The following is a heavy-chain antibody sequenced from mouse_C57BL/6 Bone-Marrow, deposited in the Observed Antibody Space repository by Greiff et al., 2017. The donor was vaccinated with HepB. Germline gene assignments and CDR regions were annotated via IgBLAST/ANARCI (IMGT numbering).Heavy chain of an antibody. J-gene: IGHJ2*01. V-gene: IGHV5-6*01. CDR3: ASQFRFDY. CDR1: GFTFSSYG. Sequence: EVHLVESGGDLVKPGGSLKLSCAASGFTFSSYGMSWVRQTPDKRLEWVATISSGGSYTYYPDSVQGRFTISRDNAQTTLYLQMSSLKSEDTAMYYCASQFRFDYWGQGTTLTVSS. CDR2: ISSGGSYT.